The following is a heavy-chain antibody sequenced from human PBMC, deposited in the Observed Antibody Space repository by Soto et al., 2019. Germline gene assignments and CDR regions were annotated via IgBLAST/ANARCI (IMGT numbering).Heavy chain of an antibody. CDR1: GFTFTSSA. CDR2: IVVGSGNT. D-gene: IGHD5-18*01. Sequence: SVKVSCKASGFTFTSSAVQWVRQARGQRLEWIGWIVVGSGNTNYAQKFQERVTITRDMSTSTAYMELSSLRSEDTAVYYCAAVGIQGYYYYGMDVWGQGTTVTVS. J-gene: IGHJ6*02. V-gene: IGHV1-58*01. CDR3: AAVGIQGYYYYGMDV.